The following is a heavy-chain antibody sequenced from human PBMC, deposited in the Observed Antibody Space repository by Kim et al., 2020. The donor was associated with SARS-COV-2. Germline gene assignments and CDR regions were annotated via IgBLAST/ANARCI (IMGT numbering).Heavy chain of an antibody. CDR2: INVMGRP. V-gene: IGHV4-59*13. J-gene: IGHJ3*02. Sequence: SETLSLTCTVSGGSISIYYWSGIRPPPWQGRLRSREINVMGRPNDNPGLVSRVTISVATSKNQFSLKLSSVTAADTAVYYCARRSLGYYDSSGPQAAFDIWGQGTMVTVSS. CDR1: GGSISIYY. D-gene: IGHD3-22*01. CDR3: ARRSLGYYDSSGPQAAFDI.